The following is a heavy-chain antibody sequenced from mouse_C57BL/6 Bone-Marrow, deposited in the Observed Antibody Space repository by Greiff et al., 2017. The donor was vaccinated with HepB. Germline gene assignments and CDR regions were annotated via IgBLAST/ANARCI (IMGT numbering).Heavy chain of an antibody. V-gene: IGHV6-6*01. CDR2: IRNKANNHAT. Sequence: EVKLEESGGGLVQPGGSMKLSCAASGFTFSDAWMDWVRQSPEKGLEWVAEIRNKANNHATYYAESVKGRFTISRDDSKSSVYLQMNSLRAEDTGIYYCTRAHRSSLNYAMDYWGQGTSVTASS. CDR1: GFTFSDAW. J-gene: IGHJ4*01. D-gene: IGHD1-1*01. CDR3: TRAHRSSLNYAMDY.